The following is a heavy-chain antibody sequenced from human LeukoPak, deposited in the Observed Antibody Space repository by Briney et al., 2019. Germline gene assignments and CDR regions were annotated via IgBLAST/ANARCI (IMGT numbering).Heavy chain of an antibody. CDR3: AKAHCSSTSCSRADN. CDR2: IDGSGGTT. J-gene: IGHJ4*02. CDR1: GFTFSSYS. V-gene: IGHV3-23*01. D-gene: IGHD2-2*01. Sequence: GGSLRPSCAASGFTFSSYSMNWVRQAPGKGLEWVSAIDGSGGTTFYADSVKGRVTISRVQSTNTVYLQMNSLRADDTAVYYCAKAHCSSTSCSRADNWGQGTLVTVSS.